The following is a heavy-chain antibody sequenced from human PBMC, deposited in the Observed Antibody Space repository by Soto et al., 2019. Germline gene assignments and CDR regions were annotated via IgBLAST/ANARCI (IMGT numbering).Heavy chain of an antibody. D-gene: IGHD6-6*01. CDR2: ISAYNGNT. V-gene: IGHV1-18*01. Sequence: ASVKVSCKASGGTFSSYAISWVRQAPGQGLEWMGWISAYNGNTNYAQKLQGRVTMTTDTSTSTAYMELRSLRSDDTAVYYCARGYISSYRYSYYGMDVWRHATTVTSP. CDR1: GGTFSSYA. CDR3: ARGYISSYRYSYYGMDV. J-gene: IGHJ6*02.